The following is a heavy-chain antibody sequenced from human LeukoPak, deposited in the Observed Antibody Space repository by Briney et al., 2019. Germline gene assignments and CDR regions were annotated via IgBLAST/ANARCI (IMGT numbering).Heavy chain of an antibody. CDR1: GGSFSSYY. J-gene: IGHJ6*03. CDR3: ARGYCSGGSCYSYYYYSYMDV. CDR2: ISYSGST. D-gene: IGHD2-15*01. V-gene: IGHV4-39*07. Sequence: PSETLSLTCAVYGGSFSSYYWGWIRQPPGKGLEWIASISYSGSTYYNPSLKSRVTISVDTSKKQFSLKLSSVTAADTAVYYCARGYCSGGSCYSYYYYSYMDVWGKGTTVTVSS.